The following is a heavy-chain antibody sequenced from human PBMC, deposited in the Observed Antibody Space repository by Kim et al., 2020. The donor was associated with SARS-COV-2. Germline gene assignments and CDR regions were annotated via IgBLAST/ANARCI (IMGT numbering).Heavy chain of an antibody. Sequence: GGSLTLSCAASGFNFGAHWMHWVRQAPGKGLVWVSRINADGSIINYADSVKGRFTISRDNAKNTLYLQMNSLTGEDTAVYYCAHWNEGYWGQGTLVTVSS. V-gene: IGHV3-74*01. CDR2: INADGSII. CDR1: GFNFGAHW. D-gene: IGHD1-1*01. J-gene: IGHJ4*02. CDR3: AHWNEGY.